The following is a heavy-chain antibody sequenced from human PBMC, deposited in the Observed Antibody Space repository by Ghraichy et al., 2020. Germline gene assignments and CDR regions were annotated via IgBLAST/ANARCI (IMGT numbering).Heavy chain of an antibody. CDR2: ISAYNGDT. V-gene: IGHV1-18*04. CDR1: GYTFTNYG. Sequence: ASVKVSCKASGYTFTNYGISWVRQAPGQGLEGMGWISAYNGDTNYAQKLQGRVTMTTDTSTSTAYMELRSLRSDDTAVYYCARMGEYSSSYHFWGQGTLVTVSS. CDR3: ARMGEYSSSYHF. D-gene: IGHD6-6*01. J-gene: IGHJ4*02.